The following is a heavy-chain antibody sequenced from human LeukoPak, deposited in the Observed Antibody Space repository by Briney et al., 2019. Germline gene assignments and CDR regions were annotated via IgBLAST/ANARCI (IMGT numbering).Heavy chain of an antibody. D-gene: IGHD6-13*01. V-gene: IGHV1-2*02. CDR3: ARVLSSSWTNLHDAFDI. CDR2: INPNSGGT. Sequence: ASAKVSCKASGYTFTGYYMHWVRQAPGQGLEWMGWINPNSGGTNYAQKFQGRVTMTRDTSISTAYMELSRLRSDDTAVYYCARVLSSSWTNLHDAFDIWGQGTMVTVSS. CDR1: GYTFTGYY. J-gene: IGHJ3*02.